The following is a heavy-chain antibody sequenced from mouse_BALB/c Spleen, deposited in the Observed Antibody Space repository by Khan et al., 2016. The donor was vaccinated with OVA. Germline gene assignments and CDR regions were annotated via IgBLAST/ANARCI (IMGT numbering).Heavy chain of an antibody. CDR3: ARGNYGY. Sequence: EVQLQESGPGLVKPSQSLSLTCTVTGYSITSDYAWNWIRQFPGNKLEWMGYISYSGSTSYNPSPKSRISITRDTSKNQFFLQLNSVTTEDTATDYCARGNYGYWGQGTTLTVSS. J-gene: IGHJ2*01. V-gene: IGHV3-2*02. CDR2: ISYSGST. D-gene: IGHD1-1*01. CDR1: GYSITSDYA.